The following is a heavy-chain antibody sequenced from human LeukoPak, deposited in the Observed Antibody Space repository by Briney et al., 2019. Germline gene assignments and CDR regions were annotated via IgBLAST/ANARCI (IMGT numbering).Heavy chain of an antibody. CDR2: IYSGGST. CDR1: GFTVSSNY. J-gene: IGHJ4*02. D-gene: IGHD1-26*01. V-gene: IGHV3-66*01. Sequence: GGSLRLSCAASGFTVSSNYMSWVRQAPGQGLEWVSVIYSGGSTYYADSVKGRFTISRDNSKNTLYLQMNSLRAEDTAVYYCAKDRGWELLYVDYWGQGTLVTVSS. CDR3: AKDRGWELLYVDY.